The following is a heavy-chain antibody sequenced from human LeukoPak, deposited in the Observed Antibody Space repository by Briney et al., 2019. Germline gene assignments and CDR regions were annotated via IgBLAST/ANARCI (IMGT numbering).Heavy chain of an antibody. CDR3: AREPGGGSSGYYYYYYMDV. CDR2: IYSGGNT. CDR1: GFTVSTNY. J-gene: IGHJ6*03. V-gene: IGHV3-53*01. Sequence: PGGSLRLSCAASGFTVSTNYMSWVRQAPGKGLEFAGVIYSGGNTHYADSVKGRFTISRDNSKNTLYLQMNSLRAEDTAVYYCAREPGGGSSGYYYYYYMDVWGKGTTVTVSS. D-gene: IGHD6-6*01.